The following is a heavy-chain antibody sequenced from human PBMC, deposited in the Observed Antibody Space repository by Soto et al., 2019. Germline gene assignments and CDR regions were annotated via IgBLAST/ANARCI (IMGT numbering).Heavy chain of an antibody. CDR3: ATSEGYCGGDCYANYYYGMDV. CDR1: GYTLTELS. J-gene: IGHJ6*02. CDR2: FDPEDGET. D-gene: IGHD2-21*02. Sequence: QVQLVQSGAEVKKPGASVKMSCKVSGYTLTELSMHWVRQAPGKGLEWLGGFDPEDGETIYAQKFQGRVTMTDDTSTDKAYMELSSVRSEDTAVYYCATSEGYCGGDCYANYYYGMDVWGQRTTVTVSS. V-gene: IGHV1-24*01.